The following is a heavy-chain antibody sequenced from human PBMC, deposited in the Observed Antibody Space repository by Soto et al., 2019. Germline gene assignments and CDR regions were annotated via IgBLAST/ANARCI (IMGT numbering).Heavy chain of an antibody. J-gene: IGHJ4*02. V-gene: IGHV4-59*01. CDR1: GDSISSYY. Sequence: SETLSLTCSVSGDSISSYYWSWIRQPPGKGLEWIGYIYYSGSTNYNPSLRSRVTISVDTSKNQFSLKLSSVTAADTAVYYCAGRSVAGSGNPDYWGQGTLVTVSS. D-gene: IGHD3-10*01. CDR3: AGRSVAGSGNPDY. CDR2: IYYSGST.